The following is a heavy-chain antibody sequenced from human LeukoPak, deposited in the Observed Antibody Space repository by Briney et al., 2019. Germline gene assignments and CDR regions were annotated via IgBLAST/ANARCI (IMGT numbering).Heavy chain of an antibody. J-gene: IGHJ4*02. CDR2: IYYSGST. V-gene: IGHV4-59*11. CDR3: ARAHSSGRIIDY. D-gene: IGHD6-19*01. Sequence: SETLSLTCTVSGGSISSHYWTWIRQPPGKGLEWIGYIYYSGSTNYNPSLKSRVTISVDTSKNQFSLKLSSVTAADTAVYYCARAHSSGRIIDYWGQGTLVTVSS. CDR1: GGSISSHY.